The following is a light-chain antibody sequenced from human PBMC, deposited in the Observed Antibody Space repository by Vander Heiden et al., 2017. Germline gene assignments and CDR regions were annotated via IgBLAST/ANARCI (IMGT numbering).Light chain of an antibody. J-gene: IGKJ5*01. CDR3: LHYNSYPIT. CDR1: QGISNE. CDR2: GAS. Sequence: DIQMTQSPSSLSASLRDRVTIPSRASQGISNELGWYPQKPWKAPKRLLYGASSWQSGAPSRISGSGSGTEFTLTISSLQPEDFATYFCLHYNSYPITFGQGTRLENK. V-gene: IGKV1-17*01.